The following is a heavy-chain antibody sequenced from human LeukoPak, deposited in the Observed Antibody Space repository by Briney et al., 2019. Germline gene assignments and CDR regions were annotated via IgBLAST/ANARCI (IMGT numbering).Heavy chain of an antibody. CDR2: INHSGST. Sequence: PSETLSLTCAVYGGSFSGYYWSWIRQPPGKGLEWIGEINHSGSTNYNPSLKSRVTISVDTSKNQFSLKLSSATAADTAVYYCARTSGGFDPWGQGTLVTVSS. CDR1: GGSFSGYY. J-gene: IGHJ5*02. V-gene: IGHV4-34*01. CDR3: ARTSGGFDP. D-gene: IGHD3-10*01.